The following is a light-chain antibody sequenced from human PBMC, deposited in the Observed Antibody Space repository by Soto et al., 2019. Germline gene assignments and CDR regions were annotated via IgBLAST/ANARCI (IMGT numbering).Light chain of an antibody. Sequence: EVVLTQSPGTLSLSPGERATLSCRASESVSSSFLTWYQQKPGQAPSLLIYRTSNRVTGIPDRFSGSGSGTDFTLTISRLEPEDFAVYFCQHYGNSLWTFGQGTKVDIK. J-gene: IGKJ1*01. CDR3: QHYGNSLWT. CDR1: ESVSSSF. CDR2: RTS. V-gene: IGKV3-20*01.